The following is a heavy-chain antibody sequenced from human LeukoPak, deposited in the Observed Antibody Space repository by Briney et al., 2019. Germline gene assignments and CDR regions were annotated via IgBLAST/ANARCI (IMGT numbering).Heavy chain of an antibody. CDR3: AKDRTSLLDY. D-gene: IGHD3-3*01. V-gene: IGHV3-33*06. CDR2: KWYDGSNK. Sequence: QPGRSLRPSCAASGFTFSSYGMHWVRQAPGKGLEWVAVKWYDGSNKYYADSVKGRFTISRDNSKNTLYLQMNNLRAEDTAVYYCAKDRTSLLDYWGQGTLVTVSS. J-gene: IGHJ4*02. CDR1: GFTFSSYG.